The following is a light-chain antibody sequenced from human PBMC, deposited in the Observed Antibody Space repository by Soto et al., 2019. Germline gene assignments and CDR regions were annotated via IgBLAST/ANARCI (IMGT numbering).Light chain of an antibody. CDR1: QSVSSN. Sequence: EIVMTQSLATLSVSLGERATLSCRAIQSVSSNLAWYQQKPGQAPRLLIYGASTRATGIPARFSGSGSGTEFTITISSLQSEDSAVDYCQEYNNWPPELTFGGGTKVEIK. V-gene: IGKV3-15*01. CDR3: QEYNNWPPELT. J-gene: IGKJ4*01. CDR2: GAS.